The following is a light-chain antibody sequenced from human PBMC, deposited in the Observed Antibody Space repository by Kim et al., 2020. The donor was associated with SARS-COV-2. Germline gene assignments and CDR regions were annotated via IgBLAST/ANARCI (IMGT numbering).Light chain of an antibody. V-gene: IGKV3-20*01. CDR2: GAS. Sequence: LVPRERCAPPCWTSKRVGSSYLAWYQQKPGQAPRLLIYGASSRATGIPYRFSGSGSGTEFTLTINRLQSEDSAVYYCQLYNTSRTFGQGTKVDIK. CDR3: QLYNTSRT. CDR1: KRVGSSY. J-gene: IGKJ1*01.